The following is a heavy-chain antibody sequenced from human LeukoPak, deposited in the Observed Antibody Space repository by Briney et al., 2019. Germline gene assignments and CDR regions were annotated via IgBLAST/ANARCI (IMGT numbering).Heavy chain of an antibody. CDR3: ARFRSGHDSSGYYALDY. D-gene: IGHD3-22*01. J-gene: IGHJ4*02. Sequence: GGSLRLSCAASGFTFSSYSMNWVRQAPGKGLEWVSSISSSSYIYYADSVKGRFTISRDNAKNSLYLQMNSLRAEDTAVYYCARFRSGHDSSGYYALDYWGQGTLVTVSS. V-gene: IGHV3-21*01. CDR2: ISSSSYI. CDR1: GFTFSSYS.